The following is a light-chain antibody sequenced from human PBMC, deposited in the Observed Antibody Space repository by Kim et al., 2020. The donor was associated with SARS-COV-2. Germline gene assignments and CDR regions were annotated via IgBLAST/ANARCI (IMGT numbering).Light chain of an antibody. V-gene: IGLV1-47*01. Sequence: PGQSVTICCSGSSDNIGSNYVFWYQQLPGPAPKLLIYRNNQRPSGVPDRFSGSKSGTSASLAISGLRSEDEADYYCAAWDDSLTVVFGGGTQLTVL. CDR1: SDNIGSNY. CDR2: RNN. J-gene: IGLJ2*01. CDR3: AAWDDSLTVV.